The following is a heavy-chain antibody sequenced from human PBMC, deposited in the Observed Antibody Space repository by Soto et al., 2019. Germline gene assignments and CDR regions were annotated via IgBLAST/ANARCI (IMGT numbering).Heavy chain of an antibody. CDR2: IIPIFGTA. V-gene: IGHV1-69*13. D-gene: IGHD3-10*01. J-gene: IGHJ6*02. CDR1: GGTFSSYA. Sequence: SVKVSCKASGGTFSSYAISWVRQAPGQGLEWMGGIIPIFGTANYAQKFQGRVTITADESTSTAYMELSSLRSEDTAVYYCAREAYYYGSGRPLYYYYGMDVWGQGTTVTVSS. CDR3: AREAYYYGSGRPLYYYYGMDV.